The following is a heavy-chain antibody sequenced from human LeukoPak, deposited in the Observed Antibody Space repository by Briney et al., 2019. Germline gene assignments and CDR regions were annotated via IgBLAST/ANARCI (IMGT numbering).Heavy chain of an antibody. V-gene: IGHV4-30-2*01. J-gene: IGHJ4*02. D-gene: IGHD7-27*01. CDR1: GGSISSGGYS. CDR3: ARGPPNWGYDY. CDR2: IYHSGST. Sequence: SETLSLTCAVSGGSISSGGYSWNWIRQPPGKGLEWIGYIYHSGSTYYNPSLKSRVTISVDRSKNQFSLNLSSVTAADTAVYYCARGPPNWGYDYWGPGTLVTVSS.